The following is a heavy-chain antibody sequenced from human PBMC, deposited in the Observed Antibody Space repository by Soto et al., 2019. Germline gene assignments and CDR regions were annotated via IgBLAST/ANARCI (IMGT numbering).Heavy chain of an antibody. D-gene: IGHD3-3*01. CDR3: TTLGP. CDR1: GINVVSFI. V-gene: IGHV1-69*02. Sequence: QAQLVQSGAVVKKPGSSVVVSCKASGINVVSFIISWVRQAPGQGLECMGKTAPMFKQTCYERKFEGRVTRTADASAHTVYMELTVLRFEDTAVYYCTTLGPWGQGTQVTVS. CDR2: TAPMFKQT. J-gene: IGHJ5*02.